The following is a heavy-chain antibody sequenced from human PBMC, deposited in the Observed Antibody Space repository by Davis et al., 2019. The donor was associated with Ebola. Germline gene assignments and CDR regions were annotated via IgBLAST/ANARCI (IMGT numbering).Heavy chain of an antibody. D-gene: IGHD1-26*01. V-gene: IGHV6-1*01. Sequence: HSQTLSLTCAISGDSVSRSGAAWIWIRQSPSRGLEWLGRTYYSSKWYKDYAVSVKSRITINLDTSKNQFSLQLNSVTPEDTAVYYCVRGWGRIGMGVWGQGTTVTVSS. J-gene: IGHJ6*02. CDR3: VRGWGRIGMGV. CDR1: GDSVSRSGAA. CDR2: TYYSSKWYK.